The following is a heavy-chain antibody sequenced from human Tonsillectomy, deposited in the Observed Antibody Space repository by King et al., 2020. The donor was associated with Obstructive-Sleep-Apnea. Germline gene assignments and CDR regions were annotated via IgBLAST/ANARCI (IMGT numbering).Heavy chain of an antibody. CDR2: IYPGDSDT. D-gene: IGHD4-17*01. Sequence: VQLVESGAEVKKPGESLKISCKGSGYRFTTSWIGWVRQMPGKGLEWMGIIYPGDSDTTYSPSFQGQVTISVDKSMNTAYLPWSSLRASDTAIYYCAKTPADDGDFQSYFDFWGPGTLVAVSS. CDR3: AKTPADDGDFQSYFDF. J-gene: IGHJ4*02. V-gene: IGHV5-51*01. CDR1: GYRFTTSW.